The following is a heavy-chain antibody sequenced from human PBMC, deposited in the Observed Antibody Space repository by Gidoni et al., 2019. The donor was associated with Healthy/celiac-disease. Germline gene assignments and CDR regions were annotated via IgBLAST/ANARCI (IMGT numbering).Heavy chain of an antibody. V-gene: IGHV3-53*01. CDR3: ARDNKITIFGVVISYGMDV. Sequence: EVQLVESGGGLIQPGGSLRLSCAASGFTVSSNYMSWVRQAPGKGLEWVSVIYSGGSTYYADSVKGRFTISRDNSKNTLYLQMNSLRAEDTAVYYCARDNKITIFGVVISYGMDVWGQGTTVTVSS. D-gene: IGHD3-3*01. CDR2: IYSGGST. CDR1: GFTVSSNY. J-gene: IGHJ6*02.